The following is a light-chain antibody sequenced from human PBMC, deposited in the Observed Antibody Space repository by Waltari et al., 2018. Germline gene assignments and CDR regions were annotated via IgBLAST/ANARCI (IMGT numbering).Light chain of an antibody. CDR1: QSVSNS. V-gene: IGKV3D-15*01. J-gene: IGKJ5*01. CDR2: SAS. CDR3: QQYNNWPPIT. Sequence: EIVMTQSPPTLSVSPGERATLSGRASQSVSNSLAWYQHRPGRAPRLLIHSASTRAPGIPARFSGSGSETEFTLTISNLQSEDFALYYCQQYNNWPPITFGQGTRLEIK.